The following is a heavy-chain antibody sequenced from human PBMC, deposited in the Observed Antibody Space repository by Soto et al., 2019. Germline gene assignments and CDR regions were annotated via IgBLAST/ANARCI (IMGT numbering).Heavy chain of an antibody. V-gene: IGHV3-23*01. D-gene: IGHD6-19*01. CDR3: ARRPRYSSGWPLDY. J-gene: IGHJ4*02. Sequence: PGGSLRLSCAASGFTFSNYAMSWVRQAPGKGLEWVSAISGSGGSAYYADSVKGRFTISRDNSKNTLYLQVNSLRAEDTAVYYCARRPRYSSGWPLDYWGQGTLVTVSS. CDR1: GFTFSNYA. CDR2: ISGSGGSA.